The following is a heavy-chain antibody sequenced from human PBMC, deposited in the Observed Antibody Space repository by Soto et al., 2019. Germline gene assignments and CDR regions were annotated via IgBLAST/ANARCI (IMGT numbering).Heavy chain of an antibody. D-gene: IGHD4-17*01. CDR2: ISTSGST. Sequence: SETLSLTCTFSGASISDNTYYWGWFRQPPGKGLEWVGSISTSGSTYSNPSLKSRVTISVDTSKNQFSLKLTSVTAADTAVFYCARLDGDSGNWFDPWGQGTLVTVSS. CDR3: ARLDGDSGNWFDP. CDR1: GASISDNTYY. V-gene: IGHV4-39*01. J-gene: IGHJ5*02.